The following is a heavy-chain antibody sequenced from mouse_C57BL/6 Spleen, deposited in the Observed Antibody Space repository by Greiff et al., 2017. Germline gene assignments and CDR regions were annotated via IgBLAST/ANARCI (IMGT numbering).Heavy chain of an antibody. V-gene: IGHV1-82*01. Sequence: QVHVKQSGPELVKPGASVKISCKASGYAFSSSWMNWVKQRPGKGLEWIGRIYPGDGDTNYNGKFKGKATLTADKSSSTAYMQLSSLTSEDSAVYFCARPYYGSTSWFAYWGQGTLVTVSA. CDR3: ARPYYGSTSWFAY. CDR2: IYPGDGDT. D-gene: IGHD1-1*01. J-gene: IGHJ3*01. CDR1: GYAFSSSW.